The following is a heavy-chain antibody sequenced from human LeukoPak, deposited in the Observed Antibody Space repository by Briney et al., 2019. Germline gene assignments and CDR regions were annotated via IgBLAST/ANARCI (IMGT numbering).Heavy chain of an antibody. D-gene: IGHD2-2*01. Sequence: SETLSLTCTVSGGSISSTSYYWAWIRQPPGKGLEWIGSIYYSGSTNYNPSLKSRVTISVDTSKNQFSLKLSSVTAADTAVYYCARGRIVVVELDYWGQGTLVTVSS. CDR3: ARGRIVVVELDY. CDR2: IYYSGST. J-gene: IGHJ4*02. CDR1: GGSISSTSYY. V-gene: IGHV4-39*07.